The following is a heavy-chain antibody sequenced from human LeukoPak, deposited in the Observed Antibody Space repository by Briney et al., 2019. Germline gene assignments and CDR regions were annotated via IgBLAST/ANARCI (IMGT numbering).Heavy chain of an antibody. CDR2: IWPGGRPT. D-gene: IGHD5-12*01. V-gene: IGHV3-23*01. CDR3: AKDQRPDSGYDIDS. J-gene: IGHJ4*02. Sequence: GGALRLSCAASGFTFSSYTINGVRQAKGKLRESVSLIWPGGRPTYYAESVKGRFTISSDNSKNIVYLQMYSLGAEDTAIYYCAKDQRPDSGYDIDSWGQGTLVTVSS. CDR1: GFTFSSYT.